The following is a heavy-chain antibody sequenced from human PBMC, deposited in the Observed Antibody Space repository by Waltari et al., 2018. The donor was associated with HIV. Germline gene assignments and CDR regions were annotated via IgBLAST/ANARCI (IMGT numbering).Heavy chain of an antibody. Sequence: QVQLVQSGAEVKKPGSSVKVSCKASGGTFSSYAISWVRQAPGQGLEWMGGIIPIFGTANYAQKFQGRVTITADKSTSTAYMELSSLRSEDTAVYYCARGVYDSSGYYQGWFDPWGQGTLVTVSS. J-gene: IGHJ5*02. CDR1: GGTFSSYA. V-gene: IGHV1-69*06. D-gene: IGHD3-22*01. CDR2: IIPIFGTA. CDR3: ARGVYDSSGYYQGWFDP.